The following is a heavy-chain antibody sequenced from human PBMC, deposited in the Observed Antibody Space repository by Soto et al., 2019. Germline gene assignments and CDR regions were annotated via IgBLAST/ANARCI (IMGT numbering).Heavy chain of an antibody. CDR3: ARDSVGIAADGDYYGMDV. J-gene: IGHJ6*02. D-gene: IGHD6-13*01. Sequence: GGSLRLSCAASGFTFSSYGMHWVRQAPGKGLEWVAVIWYDGSNKYYADSVKGRFTISRDNSKNTLYLQMNSLRAEDTAVYYCARDSVGIAADGDYYGMDVWGQGTTVTVSS. CDR2: IWYDGSNK. CDR1: GFTFSSYG. V-gene: IGHV3-33*01.